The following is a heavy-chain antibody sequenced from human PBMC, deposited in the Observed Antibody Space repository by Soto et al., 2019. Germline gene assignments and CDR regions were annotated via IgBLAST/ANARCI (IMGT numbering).Heavy chain of an antibody. J-gene: IGHJ3*02. Sequence: PGGSLRLSCAASGFTFRSYAMTWVRQAPGKGLEWVSYTGGGGVSTYYADSVKGRFTSSRDDSKNTLYLQMNSLRAEDTALYYCAKIVGGGSHHGAFDIWGQGTMVTVSS. D-gene: IGHD2-15*01. CDR2: TGGGGVST. CDR3: AKIVGGGSHHGAFDI. CDR1: GFTFRSYA. V-gene: IGHV3-23*01.